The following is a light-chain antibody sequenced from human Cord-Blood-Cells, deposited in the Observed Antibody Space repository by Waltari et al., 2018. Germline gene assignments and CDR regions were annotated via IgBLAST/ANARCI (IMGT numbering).Light chain of an antibody. CDR1: QSISSW. CDR3: QQYNSYSGT. CDR2: DAS. J-gene: IGKJ1*01. Sequence: DIQMTQSPSNLSASVGDRVTITCRASQSISSWLAWYQQKPGKAPKLLIYDASSLESGVPERFSGSGSGTEFTLTISSLQPDDFATYYCQQYNSYSGTFGQGTKVEIK. V-gene: IGKV1-5*01.